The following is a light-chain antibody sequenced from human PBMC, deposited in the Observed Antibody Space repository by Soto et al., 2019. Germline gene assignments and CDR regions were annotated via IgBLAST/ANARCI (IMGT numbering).Light chain of an antibody. J-gene: IGKJ4*01. CDR3: QWRSDWPPRLT. V-gene: IGKV3-11*01. Sequence: EVVLTQSPATLSLSPGERATLSCRASESIGNYLAWYQQKLGQAPKLLIYDASHRAIGIPGRFSGDGSGTDFTLTISSLAPADFAVYYCQWRSDWPPRLTFGGGTKVEIK. CDR2: DAS. CDR1: ESIGNY.